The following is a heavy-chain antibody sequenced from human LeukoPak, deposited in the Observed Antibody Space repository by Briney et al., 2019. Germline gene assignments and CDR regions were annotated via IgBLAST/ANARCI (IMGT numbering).Heavy chain of an antibody. V-gene: IGHV3-21*01. CDR1: GFTFSSYS. J-gene: IGHJ6*04. CDR2: ISSSSSYI. CDR3: AKDEDIVVVPAATYYYYYGMDV. Sequence: GGSLRLSCAASGFTFSSYSMNWVRQAPGKGLEWVSSISSSSSYIYYADPVKGRFTISRDNAKNTLYLQMNSLRAEDTAVYYCAKDEDIVVVPAATYYYYYGMDVWGKGTTVTVSS. D-gene: IGHD2-2*01.